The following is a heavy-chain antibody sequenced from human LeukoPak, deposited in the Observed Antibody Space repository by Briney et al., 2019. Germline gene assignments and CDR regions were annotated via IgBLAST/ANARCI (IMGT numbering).Heavy chain of an antibody. CDR3: TRLGYYYGSGSPNQY. J-gene: IGHJ4*02. D-gene: IGHD3-10*01. CDR1: GYIFSDWY. Sequence: GGSLRLSCAASGYIFSDWYIDWVRQVPGKGLEWVGRVRNKANGQTTEYAASVKGRFIISRDDSKNSAYLQMNSLKTEDTAVYYCTRLGYYYGSGSPNQYWGQGTLVTVSS. CDR2: VRNKANGQTT. V-gene: IGHV3-72*01.